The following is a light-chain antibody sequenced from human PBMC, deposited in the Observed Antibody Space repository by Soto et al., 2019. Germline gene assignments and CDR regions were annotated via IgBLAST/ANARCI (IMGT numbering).Light chain of an antibody. CDR1: RSNIGTYT. CDR2: LNT. V-gene: IGLV1-44*01. Sequence: QSVLTQPPSASGTPGQRITISCSGNRSNIGTYTVHWYQQLPGTAPTLLIYLNTQRPSGVPGRYSGSKSGTSASLAIGGLQSEDEADYYWAAWDDSLTAVVFGVGTKLTVL. CDR3: AAWDDSLTAVV. J-gene: IGLJ3*02.